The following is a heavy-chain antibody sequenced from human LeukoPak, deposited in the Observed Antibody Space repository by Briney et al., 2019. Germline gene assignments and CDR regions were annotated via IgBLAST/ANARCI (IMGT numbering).Heavy chain of an antibody. CDR3: ARDPGAFPYFFDC. Sequence: GGSLRLSCAASGFTFSDYYMSWIRQAPGKGLEWVSHISSSGTTIYYADSVRGRFTISRDNSKNTLYLQMNSLRVEDTAVYFCARDPGAFPYFFDCWGQGTLVTVSS. J-gene: IGHJ4*02. D-gene: IGHD4/OR15-4a*01. CDR1: GFTFSDYY. V-gene: IGHV3-11*01. CDR2: ISSSGTTI.